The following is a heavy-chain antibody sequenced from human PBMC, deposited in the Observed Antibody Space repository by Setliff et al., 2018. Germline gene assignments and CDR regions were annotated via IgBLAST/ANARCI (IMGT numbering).Heavy chain of an antibody. Sequence: GGSLRLSCAASGFSVSSNYMSWVRQAPGKGLEWVALIWNDGSTKFYGDSVKGRFTISRDNSENTLYLQMNSLRAEDTAVYYCARNWATAQHYYYGMDVWGQGTTVTVSS. V-gene: IGHV3-33*08. CDR1: GFSVSSNY. CDR3: ARNWATAQHYYYGMDV. CDR2: IWNDGSTK. D-gene: IGHD2-21*02. J-gene: IGHJ6*02.